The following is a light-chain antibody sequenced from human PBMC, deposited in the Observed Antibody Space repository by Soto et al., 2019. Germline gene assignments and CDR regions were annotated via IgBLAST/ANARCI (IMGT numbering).Light chain of an antibody. CDR1: QSVSSN. Sequence: EIVMTQSPATLSVSPGERATLSCRASQSVSSNLAWYQQKPGQAPRLLIYGASTRATGIPARFSGSGSGTEFTLTNSSLQSEDFAVYYCQQYNNWPPLTFGRGTKVEIK. J-gene: IGKJ4*01. CDR3: QQYNNWPPLT. CDR2: GAS. V-gene: IGKV3-15*01.